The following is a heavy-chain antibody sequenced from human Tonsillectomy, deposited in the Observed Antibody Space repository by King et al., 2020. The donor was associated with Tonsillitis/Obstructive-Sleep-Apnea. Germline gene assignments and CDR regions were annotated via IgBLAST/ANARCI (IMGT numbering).Heavy chain of an antibody. Sequence: VQLQQWGAGLLKPSETLSLTCAVYGGSFSGYYWSWIRQPPGKGLEWIGEINHSGSTNYNPSLKSRVTISVDTSKNQFSLKLSSVTAADTAVYYCARVYGFLTGGGPAPGFDPWGQGTLVTVSS. CDR2: INHSGST. V-gene: IGHV4-34*01. D-gene: IGHD3-9*01. CDR1: GGSFSGYY. CDR3: ARVYGFLTGGGPAPGFDP. J-gene: IGHJ5*02.